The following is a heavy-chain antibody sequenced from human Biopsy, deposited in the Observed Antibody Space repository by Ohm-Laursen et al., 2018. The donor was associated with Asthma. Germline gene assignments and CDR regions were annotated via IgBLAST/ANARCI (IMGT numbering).Heavy chain of an antibody. D-gene: IGHD2-21*02. CDR1: GFTFSSYG. CDR2: ISYDGSNK. Sequence: SLRLSCAASGFTFSSYGMHWVRQAPGKGLEWVAVISYDGSNKYYADSVKGRFTISRDNSKNTLYLQMNSLRAEDTAVYYCAREGGDCLSGYYYCYGMDVWGQGTTVTVSS. J-gene: IGHJ6*02. CDR3: AREGGDCLSGYYYCYGMDV. V-gene: IGHV3-30*03.